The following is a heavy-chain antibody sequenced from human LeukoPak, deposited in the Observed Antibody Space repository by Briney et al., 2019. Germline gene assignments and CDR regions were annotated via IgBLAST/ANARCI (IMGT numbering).Heavy chain of an antibody. CDR3: AKDRTAKYSSSWSYYMDV. CDR1: GFTFSSYG. V-gene: IGHV3-30*02. D-gene: IGHD6-13*01. Sequence: GGSLRHPCAASGFTFSSYGMHWVRQAPGKGLEWVAFIRYDGSNNYYADSVKGRFTISRDNSKNTLYLQMNSLRAEDTAVYYCAKDRTAKYSSSWSYYMDVWGKGTTVTISS. CDR2: IRYDGSNN. J-gene: IGHJ6*03.